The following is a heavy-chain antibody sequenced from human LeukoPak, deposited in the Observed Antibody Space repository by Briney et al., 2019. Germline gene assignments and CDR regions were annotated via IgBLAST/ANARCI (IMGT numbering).Heavy chain of an antibody. CDR2: ISGSGANT. CDR1: GFTFSSCA. J-gene: IGHJ4*02. V-gene: IGHV3-23*01. D-gene: IGHD5-18*01. Sequence: GGSLRLSCAASGFTFSSCAMNWVRQAPGKGLEWVSTISGSGANTYYADSVKGRFTISRDNSKDTLYLQMNSLRAEDTAVYYCARLWIQLRDYWGQGTLVTVSS. CDR3: ARLWIQLRDY.